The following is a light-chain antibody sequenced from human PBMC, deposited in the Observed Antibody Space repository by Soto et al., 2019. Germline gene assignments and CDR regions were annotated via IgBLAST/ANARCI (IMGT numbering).Light chain of an antibody. V-gene: IGKV3-20*01. CDR3: QQYGSSPT. CDR1: QSVSSSY. Sequence: ELVLTQSPGTLSLSPGERATLSCRASQSVSSSYLAWYQQKPGQAPRLLIYGASSRATGITDRFSGSGSGTDFTLTISRLEPDDFAVYYCQQYGSSPTFGQGTKVEIK. CDR2: GAS. J-gene: IGKJ1*01.